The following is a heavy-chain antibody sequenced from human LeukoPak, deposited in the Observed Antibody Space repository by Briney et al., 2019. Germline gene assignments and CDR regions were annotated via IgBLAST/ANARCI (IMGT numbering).Heavy chain of an antibody. V-gene: IGHV3-11*01. CDR3: ARLVGRGFFDY. CDR2: ISSRGSTI. Sequence: GPSLILSCAPSGFTFTYYYISWVRQAPGRGLEWVSYISSRGSTIYYADSVKGRFTLSRGNAKNSLHLQMSSLRAEDTAEYCCARLVGRGFFDYWGQGTLVTVSS. D-gene: IGHD2-15*01. J-gene: IGHJ4*02. CDR1: GFTFTYYY.